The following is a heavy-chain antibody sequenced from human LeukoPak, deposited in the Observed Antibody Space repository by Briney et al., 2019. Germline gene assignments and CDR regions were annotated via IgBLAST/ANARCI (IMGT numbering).Heavy chain of an antibody. J-gene: IGHJ3*02. V-gene: IGHV3-7*01. D-gene: IGHD3-3*01. Sequence: GGSLRLSCAASGFTFSSYWMSWVRQAPGKGLEWVANIKQDGSEKYYVDSVKGRFTISRDNAKNSLYLQMNSLRAEDTAVYYCARVWEADDFWSGYRVPMAFDIWGQGTMVTVSS. CDR3: ARVWEADDFWSGYRVPMAFDI. CDR2: IKQDGSEK. CDR1: GFTFSSYW.